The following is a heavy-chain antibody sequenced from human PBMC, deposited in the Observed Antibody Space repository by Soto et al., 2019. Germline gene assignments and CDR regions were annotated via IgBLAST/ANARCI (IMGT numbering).Heavy chain of an antibody. CDR3: ASNYDFWSGYGWFDS. CDR1: GGSISSSSYY. CDR2: IYYSGST. J-gene: IGHJ5*01. Sequence: KPSETLSLTCTVSGGSISSSSYYWGWIRQPPGKGLEWIGSIYYSGSTYYNPSLKRRVTISIDTSKNQFSLKLSSVTAADTAVYYCASNYDFWSGYGWFDSWGQGTLVTVSS. D-gene: IGHD3-3*01. V-gene: IGHV4-39*01.